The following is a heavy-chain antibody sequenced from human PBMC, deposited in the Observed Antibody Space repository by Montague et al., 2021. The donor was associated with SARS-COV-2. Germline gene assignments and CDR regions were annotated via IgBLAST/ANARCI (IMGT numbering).Heavy chain of an antibody. J-gene: IGHJ4*02. CDR1: GGSISSFY. Sequence: SETLSLTCTVSGGSISSFYWSWFRQPPGKGLEWIGYIPDSGSTNYNPSLTSRVTMSVDTSKNQFSLKVNSVTAADTAVYYCARHYSATLPAVYWGQGTLATVSS. CDR3: ARHYSATLPAVY. D-gene: IGHD2-15*01. V-gene: IGHV4-59*08. CDR2: IPDSGST.